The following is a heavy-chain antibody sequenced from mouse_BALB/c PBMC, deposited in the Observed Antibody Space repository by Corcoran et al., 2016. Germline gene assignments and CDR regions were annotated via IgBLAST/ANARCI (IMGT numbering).Heavy chain of an antibody. J-gene: IGHJ3*01. Sequence: ELQLQQSGAALVRPGAVVKLSCKASGFNIKDYYMHWVKQRPEQGLEWIGWIDPENGNTIYDPKFQGKASITADTSSNTAYLQLSSLTSEYTAVYYCHITTVVEAYWGQGTLVTVSA. CDR2: IDPENGNT. V-gene: IGHV14-1*02. D-gene: IGHD1-1*01. CDR3: HITTVVEAY. CDR1: GFNIKDYY.